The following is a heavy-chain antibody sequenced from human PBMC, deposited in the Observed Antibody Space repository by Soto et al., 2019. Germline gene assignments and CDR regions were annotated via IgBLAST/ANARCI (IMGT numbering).Heavy chain of an antibody. Sequence: GGSLRLSCAGSGFTFSSYGLHWVRQAPGEGLEWVTVISSDGSNKYYIDSVKGRFTISRDNSKNTLYLQMNSLRVEDTAVYYCXRDGHYDSSGHHYFFDTWGQGTLVTVSS. CDR1: GFTFSSYG. D-gene: IGHD3-22*01. J-gene: IGHJ4*02. CDR2: ISSDGSNK. V-gene: IGHV3-30*03. CDR3: XRDGHYDSSGHHYFFDT.